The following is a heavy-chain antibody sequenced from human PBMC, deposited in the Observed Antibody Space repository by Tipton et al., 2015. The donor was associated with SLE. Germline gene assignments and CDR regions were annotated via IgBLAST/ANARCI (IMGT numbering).Heavy chain of an antibody. CDR3: GKYDYDSTGIQAIHY. J-gene: IGHJ4*02. CDR1: GDSIGSDDYY. D-gene: IGHD3-22*01. V-gene: IGHV4-61*02. CDR2: IYGSGGT. Sequence: TLSLTCTVSGDSIGSDDYYWNWIRQPAGKGLEWVGRIYGSGGTYYNPSLKSRVTISVDTSKNQFSLKLSSVTAADTAVYYCGKYDYDSTGIQAIHYWGQGTLVTVSS.